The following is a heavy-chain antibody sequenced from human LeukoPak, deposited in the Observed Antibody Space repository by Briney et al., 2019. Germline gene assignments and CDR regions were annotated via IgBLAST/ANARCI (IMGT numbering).Heavy chain of an antibody. CDR2: ISSSSSHT. D-gene: IGHD3-3*01. V-gene: IGHV3-11*06. Sequence: TGGSLRLSCAASGFNFNHYYMTWIRQAPGKGLEWVSYISSSSSHTNYADSVKGRFTISRDTAKNSLYLHMNSLRAEDTAVYYCARDATPTSGYQFDYWGQGTLVTVSS. J-gene: IGHJ4*02. CDR1: GFNFNHYY. CDR3: ARDATPTSGYQFDY.